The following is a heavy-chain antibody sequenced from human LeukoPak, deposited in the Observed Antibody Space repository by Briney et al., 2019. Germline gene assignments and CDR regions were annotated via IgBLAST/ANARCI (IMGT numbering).Heavy chain of an antibody. D-gene: IGHD3/OR15-3a*01. Sequence: SETLSLTCAVYGGPFSGYYWSWIRQPPGKGLEWIGEINHSGSTNYNPSLKSRVTISVDTSKNQFSLKLSSVTAADTAVYYCARGRIGRPSDYWGQGTLVTVSS. CDR3: ARGRIGRPSDY. CDR2: INHSGST. J-gene: IGHJ4*02. CDR1: GGPFSGYY. V-gene: IGHV4-34*01.